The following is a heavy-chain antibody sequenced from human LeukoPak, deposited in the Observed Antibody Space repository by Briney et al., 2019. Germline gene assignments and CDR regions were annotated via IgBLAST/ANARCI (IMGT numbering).Heavy chain of an antibody. CDR2: IYPGDSDI. CDR1: GYSFTNYW. D-gene: IGHD3-16*01. Sequence: GESLKIFCKGSGYSFTNYWIGWVRQMPGKGLEWMGIIYPGDSDIRYSPSFQGQVTISADKSISTAYLQCSSLKASDTAMYYCARGRGRQATDAFDIWGQGTLVTVSS. CDR3: ARGRGRQATDAFDI. J-gene: IGHJ4*02. V-gene: IGHV5-51*01.